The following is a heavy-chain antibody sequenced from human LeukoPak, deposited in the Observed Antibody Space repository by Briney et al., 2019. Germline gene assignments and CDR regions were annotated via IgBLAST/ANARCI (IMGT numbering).Heavy chain of an antibody. CDR3: AREEMATNAFDM. V-gene: IGHV3-11*01. CDR2: ISASGSTT. D-gene: IGHD5-24*01. Sequence: GGSLRLSCEAPGLIFSDYYMNWIRQAPGKGLEWVSFISASGSTTHDADSVGGRFTISRDNAKNSLYLQMNSLRAEDTAVYYCAREEMATNAFDMWGQGTMVIVSS. J-gene: IGHJ3*02. CDR1: GLIFSDYY.